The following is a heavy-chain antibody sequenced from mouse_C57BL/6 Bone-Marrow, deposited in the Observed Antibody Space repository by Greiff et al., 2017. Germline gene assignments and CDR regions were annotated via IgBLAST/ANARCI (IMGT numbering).Heavy chain of an antibody. J-gene: IGHJ4*01. CDR3: ARWRGYGSSYDYYAMDY. Sequence: QVQLQQPGAELVRPGTSVKLSCKASGYTFTGYWMHWVKQRPGQGLEWIGVIDPSDSYTNYNQKFKGKATLTVDTSSSTAYMQLSSLTSEDSAVYYCARWRGYGSSYDYYAMDYWGQGTSVTVSS. CDR2: IDPSDSYT. V-gene: IGHV1-59*01. D-gene: IGHD1-1*01. CDR1: GYTFTGYW.